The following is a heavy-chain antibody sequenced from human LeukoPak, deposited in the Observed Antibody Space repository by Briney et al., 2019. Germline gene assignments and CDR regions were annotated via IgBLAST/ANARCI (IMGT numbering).Heavy chain of an antibody. V-gene: IGHV4-34*01. D-gene: IGHD3-10*01. CDR3: ARGVTYYYGSGSYPDY. J-gene: IGHJ4*02. CDR1: GGSFSGYY. Sequence: SETLSLTCAVYGGSFSGYYWSWIRQPPGKGLEWIGEINHSGSTNYNPSLKSRVTISVDTSKNQFSLKLSSVTAADTAVYYCARGVTYYYGSGSYPDYWGQGTLVTVSS. CDR2: INHSGST.